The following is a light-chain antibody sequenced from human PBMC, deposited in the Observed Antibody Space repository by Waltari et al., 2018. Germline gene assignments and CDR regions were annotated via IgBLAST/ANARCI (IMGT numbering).Light chain of an antibody. J-gene: IGKJ1*01. Sequence: EIVLTQSPGTLSLSPGERVTLSCRASQSVSRALAWYQQKPGQAPRLLIYGASSRATGIPDRFSGSGSGTDFSLTISRLEPEDFAVYYCQHYVRLPVTFGQGTKVETK. CDR2: GAS. CDR1: QSVSRA. CDR3: QHYVRLPVT. V-gene: IGKV3-20*01.